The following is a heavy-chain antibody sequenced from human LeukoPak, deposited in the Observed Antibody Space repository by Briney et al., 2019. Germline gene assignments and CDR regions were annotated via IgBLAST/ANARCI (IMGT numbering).Heavy chain of an antibody. J-gene: IGHJ4*02. CDR2: IYRNGNT. V-gene: IGHV4-38-2*01. CDR3: ARAYSRTPGDYYFDS. Sequence: PSETLSLTCAVSGFFISSGYYWGWIRQPPGKVLEWIASIYRNGNTFYNPSLQSRVTISVDTSRNQISLQLGSATAADTAVYYCARAYSRTPGDYYFDSWGQGTVVTVSS. CDR1: GFFISSGYY. D-gene: IGHD4-11*01.